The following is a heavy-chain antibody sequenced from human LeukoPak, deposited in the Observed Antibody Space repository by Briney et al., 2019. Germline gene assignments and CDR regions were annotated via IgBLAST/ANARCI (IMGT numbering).Heavy chain of an antibody. CDR3: ARVARVGSGSGTNWFDP. Sequence: SETLSLTCTVFGGSISSYYWSWIRQPPGKGLEWIGYIHYSGSSNYNPSLKSRVTISVDTSKSQFSLKLSSVTAADTAVYYCARVARVGSGSGTNWFDPWGQGTLVTVSS. J-gene: IGHJ5*02. D-gene: IGHD3-10*01. CDR2: IHYSGSS. CDR1: GGSISSYY. V-gene: IGHV4-59*01.